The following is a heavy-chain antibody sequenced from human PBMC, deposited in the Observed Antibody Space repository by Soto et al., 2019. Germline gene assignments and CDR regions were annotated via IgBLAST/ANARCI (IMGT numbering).Heavy chain of an antibody. CDR3: AKITYCGGDCYLAYYYYGMDV. Sequence: GGSLRLSCAASGFTFSSYAMSWVRQAPGKGLEWVSAISGSGGSTYYADSVKGRLTISRDNSKNTLYLQMNSLRAEDTAVYYCAKITYCGGDCYLAYYYYGMDVWGQGTTVTVSS. CDR2: ISGSGGST. J-gene: IGHJ6*02. V-gene: IGHV3-23*01. D-gene: IGHD2-21*02. CDR1: GFTFSSYA.